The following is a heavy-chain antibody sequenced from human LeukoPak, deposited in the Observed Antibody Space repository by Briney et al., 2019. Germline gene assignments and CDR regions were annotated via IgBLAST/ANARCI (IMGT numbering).Heavy chain of an antibody. CDR3: ALMLARTGYNFDY. CDR1: GFTPNDFD. Sequence: GGSLRLSCVPSGFTPNDFDMSWVRPAPGEGLEWVSYTRSSGTYTKYADSVKGRFTISRDNAQKSLYLQKNSLRAEDTDVYYSALMLARTGYNFDYWGQGTLVTVSS. J-gene: IGHJ4*02. CDR2: TRSSGTYT. V-gene: IGHV3-11*03. D-gene: IGHD5-24*01.